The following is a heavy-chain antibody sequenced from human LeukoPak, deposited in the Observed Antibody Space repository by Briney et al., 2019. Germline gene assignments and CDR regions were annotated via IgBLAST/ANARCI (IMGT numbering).Heavy chain of an antibody. Sequence: GGSLRLSCAASGFTFSNYWMNWVRQAPGKGLEWVADIKQDESEKYYVDSVKGRFTISRDNAKNSLYLEMNNLRVEDTAVYYCARSPTRRCDYWGQGTLVTVSS. D-gene: IGHD1-1*01. V-gene: IGHV3-7*01. CDR3: ARSPTRRCDY. J-gene: IGHJ4*02. CDR2: IKQDESEK. CDR1: GFTFSNYW.